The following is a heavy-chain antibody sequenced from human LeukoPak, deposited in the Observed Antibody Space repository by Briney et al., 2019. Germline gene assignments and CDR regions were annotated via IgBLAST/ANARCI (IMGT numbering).Heavy chain of an antibody. D-gene: IGHD1-26*01. Sequence: GGSLRLSCAASGFTFRSHGIHWVRQAPGKGLECVALISYDGGETYYADSVRGRFTISRDNSKDTVYLHMSSLRADDTAVYYCARSREWELLSSFDSWGQGTLVTVSS. J-gene: IGHJ4*02. CDR1: GFTFRSHG. CDR3: ARSREWELLSSFDS. V-gene: IGHV3-30*03. CDR2: ISYDGGET.